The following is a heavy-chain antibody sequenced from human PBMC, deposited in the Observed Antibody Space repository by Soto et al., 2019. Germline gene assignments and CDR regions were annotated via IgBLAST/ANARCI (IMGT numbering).Heavy chain of an antibody. CDR1: GGSISDDSY. Sequence: PSETLSLTCTVSGGSISDDSYWSWIRHTQGKGLDWIGYTYHTGNTYYIPSLRSRVSISVDKSKSQFSLKLISVTAADTAVYFCARDEYQLLSSVSWFDSWGQGTLVTVSS. J-gene: IGHJ5*01. CDR3: ARDEYQLLSSVSWFDS. D-gene: IGHD2-2*01. CDR2: TYHTGNT. V-gene: IGHV4-30-4*01.